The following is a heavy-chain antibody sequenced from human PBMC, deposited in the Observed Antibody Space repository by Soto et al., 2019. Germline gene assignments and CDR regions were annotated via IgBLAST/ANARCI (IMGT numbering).Heavy chain of an antibody. CDR3: ARLLGSGPFDY. CDR1: GGSVGSTSYY. V-gene: IGHV4-39*01. D-gene: IGHD3-16*01. J-gene: IGHJ4*02. Sequence: PSETLSLTCTVSGGSVGSTSYYWGWIRQPPGKGLEWIASIYYSGSTYYNPSLKSRVTISVDTSKNQFSLNLSSVTAADTAVYYCARLLGSGPFDYWGLGTLVTVSS. CDR2: IYYSGST.